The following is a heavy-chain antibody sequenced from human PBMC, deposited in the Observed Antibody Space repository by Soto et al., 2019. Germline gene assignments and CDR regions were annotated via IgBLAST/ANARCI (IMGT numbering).Heavy chain of an antibody. V-gene: IGHV4-4*07. D-gene: IGHD3-10*01. CDR1: GGSISSYY. J-gene: IGHJ5*02. Sequence: SETLSLTCTVSGGSISSYYWSWIRQPAGKGLEWIGRIYTSGSANYNPSLKSRVTMSVDTSKNQFSLKLSSVTAADTAVYYCARESYYYGSGVNWFDPWGQGTLVTVSS. CDR2: IYTSGSA. CDR3: ARESYYYGSGVNWFDP.